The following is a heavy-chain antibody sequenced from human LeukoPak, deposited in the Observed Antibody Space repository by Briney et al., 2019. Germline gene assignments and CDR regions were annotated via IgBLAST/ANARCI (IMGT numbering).Heavy chain of an antibody. V-gene: IGHV3-23*01. D-gene: IGHD3-22*01. Sequence: GGSLRLSCAASGFTFSSYAMSWVRQAPGKGLEWLAVIRGSGASTNYADSVKGRFTISRDNSKNTLYLQMNSLRAEDTAFYYCTKDLTVQIWLLGYDSWGQGTLVTVAS. CDR3: TKDLTVQIWLLGYDS. J-gene: IGHJ1*01. CDR2: IRGSGAST. CDR1: GFTFSSYA.